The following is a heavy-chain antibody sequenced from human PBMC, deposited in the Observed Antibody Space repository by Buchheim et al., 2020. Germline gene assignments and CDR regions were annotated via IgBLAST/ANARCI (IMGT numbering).Heavy chain of an antibody. J-gene: IGHJ4*02. Sequence: QVQFVQSGAEVKKPGASVKVSCKASGYTFTSFAIHWVRQAPGQRLEWIGWITAGNGDTKYSQLLQGRLTLTKDTSANTAYMELSGLRSEDTAVYYCSREGVLTHLDYWGQGTL. CDR3: SREGVLTHLDY. V-gene: IGHV1-3*01. D-gene: IGHD4/OR15-4a*01. CDR2: ITAGNGDT. CDR1: GYTFTSFA.